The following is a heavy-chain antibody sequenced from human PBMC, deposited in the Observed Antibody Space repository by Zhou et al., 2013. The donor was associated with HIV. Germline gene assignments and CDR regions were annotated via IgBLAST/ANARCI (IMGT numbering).Heavy chain of an antibody. D-gene: IGHD3-9*01. CDR1: GGTLASYA. V-gene: IGHV1-69*05. CDR2: IIPIYGVP. Sequence: QVLLVQSGAEVKNPGSSVKVSCKTSGGTLASYAINWLRQAPGQGLEWMGGIIPIYGVPKYAQKFQGRLTVITDESTNTTFMELSSLRSEDTAIYYCARAQGDILTEGYFDYWGQGTLVTVSS. J-gene: IGHJ4*02. CDR3: ARAQGDILTEGYFDY.